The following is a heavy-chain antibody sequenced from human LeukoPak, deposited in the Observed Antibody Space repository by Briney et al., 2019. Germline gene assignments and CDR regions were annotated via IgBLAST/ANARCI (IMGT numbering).Heavy chain of an antibody. D-gene: IGHD5-18*01. CDR2: TYYRSKWYN. Sequence: SPTLSLTCAISGDSVSNNSAAWNWLRQSPSRGLEWLGSTYYRSKWYNDYAVSVKSRITINPDTSKNQFYLQLNSVTPEDTAVYYCAREYSYAIDYWGQGTLVTVSS. CDR1: GDSVSNNSAA. CDR3: AREYSYAIDY. V-gene: IGHV6-1*01. J-gene: IGHJ4*02.